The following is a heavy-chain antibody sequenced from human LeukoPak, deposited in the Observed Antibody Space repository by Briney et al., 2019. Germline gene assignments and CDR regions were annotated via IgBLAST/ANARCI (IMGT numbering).Heavy chain of an antibody. J-gene: IGHJ4*02. CDR1: GGSINSYY. CDR3: AGLPGFTNGWYFIDF. CDR2: IYHSGST. Sequence: PSETLSLTCTVSGGSINSYYWSWIRQSPGKGLEWLGSIYHSGSTYYNPSLKSRVTISVDTSKNHFSLRLSSVTAADTAVYYCAGLPGFTNGWYFIDFWGQGTLVTVS. V-gene: IGHV4-59*08. D-gene: IGHD6-19*01.